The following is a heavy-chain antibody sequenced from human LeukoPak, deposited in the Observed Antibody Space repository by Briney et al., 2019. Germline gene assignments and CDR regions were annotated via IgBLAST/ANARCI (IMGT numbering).Heavy chain of an antibody. D-gene: IGHD3-10*01. CDR2: ISYDGSNK. CDR1: EFSVGSNY. Sequence: PGGSLRLSCAASEFSVGSNYMTWVRQAPGKGLEWVAVISYDGSNKYYADSVKGRFTISRDNAKNSLYLQMNSLRAEDMALYYCAKDINPSRGVRFWEHDAFDIWGQGTMVTVSS. J-gene: IGHJ3*02. CDR3: AKDINPSRGVRFWEHDAFDI. V-gene: IGHV3-30*18.